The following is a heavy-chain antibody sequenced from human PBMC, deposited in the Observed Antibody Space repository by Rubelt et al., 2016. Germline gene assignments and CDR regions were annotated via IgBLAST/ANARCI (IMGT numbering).Heavy chain of an antibody. CDR1: GGSFTGHY. J-gene: IGHJ4*02. V-gene: IGHV4-34*01. CDR3: ARGFRTDWPVGPD. CDR2: TDLNGGT. D-gene: IGHD3-9*01. Sequence: GKLQESGPGLVKPSETLSLTCTVSGGSFTGHYWIWVRQPPGKGLEWIGETDLNGGTNDAPSLKSRVTISLDTSDKQFSLKLNSVTAADTAVYYCARGFRTDWPVGPDWGQGTLVTVSS.